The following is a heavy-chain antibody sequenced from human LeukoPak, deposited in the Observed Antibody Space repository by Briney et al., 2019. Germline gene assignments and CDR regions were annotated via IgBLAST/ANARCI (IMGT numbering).Heavy chain of an antibody. J-gene: IGHJ4*02. V-gene: IGHV3-21*04. Sequence: PGGSLRLSCAASGITFSSYNMNWVRQAPGKGLEWVSSITRSSSDMYYADSVKGRFTISRDNAKNSLFLQMNSLRAEDTAVYYCAKDRWELRPAIFDYWGQGTLVTVSS. D-gene: IGHD1-26*01. CDR3: AKDRWELRPAIFDY. CDR2: ITRSSSDM. CDR1: GITFSSYN.